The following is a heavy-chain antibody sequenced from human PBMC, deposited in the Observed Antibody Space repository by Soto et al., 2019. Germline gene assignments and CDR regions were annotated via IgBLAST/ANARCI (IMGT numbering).Heavy chain of an antibody. J-gene: IGHJ4*02. D-gene: IGHD3-10*01. V-gene: IGHV1-46*03. CDR3: ARYTMVRGVIQPAAPFDY. CDR1: GYTFTSYY. Sequence: GASVKVSCKASGYTFTSYYMHWVRQAPGQGLEWMGIFNPSGGSTSYAQKFQGRVTMTRDTSTSTVYMELSSLRSEDTAVYYCARYTMVRGVIQPAAPFDYWGQGTLVTVSS. CDR2: FNPSGGST.